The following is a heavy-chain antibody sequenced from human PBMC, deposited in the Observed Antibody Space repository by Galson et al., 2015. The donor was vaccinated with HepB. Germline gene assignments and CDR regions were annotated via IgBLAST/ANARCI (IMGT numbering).Heavy chain of an antibody. J-gene: IGHJ3*01. D-gene: IGHD3-22*01. CDR2: IIPTLDST. CDR3: ARRATYYFHSSGDYYEKDAFDL. V-gene: IGHV1-69*04. CDR1: GGTFSDYG. Sequence: SVKVSCKASGGTFSDYGISWVRQAPGQGLEWMGRIIPTLDSTNSAQRFQGRVTITADRSTSTAYMELSSLKSEDTAVYYCARRATYYFHSSGDYYEKDAFDLWGRGTVLIVPS.